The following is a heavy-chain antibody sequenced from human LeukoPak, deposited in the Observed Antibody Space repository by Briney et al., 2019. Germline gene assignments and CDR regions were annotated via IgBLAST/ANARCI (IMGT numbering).Heavy chain of an antibody. V-gene: IGHV4-39*01. Sequence: KPSETLSLTCTVSGGSISSSSYYWGWIRQPPGKGLEWIGSIYYSGSTYYNPSLKSRVTISVDTSKNQFSLKLSSVTAADTAVYYCARHSGSYYYYYYMDVWGKGTTVTISS. CDR3: ARHSGSYYYYYYMDV. CDR1: GGSISSSSYY. CDR2: IYYSGST. D-gene: IGHD1-26*01. J-gene: IGHJ6*03.